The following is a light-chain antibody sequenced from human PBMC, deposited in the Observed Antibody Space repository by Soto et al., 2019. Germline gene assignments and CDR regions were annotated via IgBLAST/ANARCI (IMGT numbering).Light chain of an antibody. CDR1: QSISSW. Sequence: DIPMTQSPSTLSVSVGDRVTITCRASQSISSWLAWYQQKPGKAPNLLIYKASSLESGVPSRFSGSGSGTEFTLTVSSLQPDDFATYYCQQYDSYPLTFGGGTKVEIK. V-gene: IGKV1-5*03. CDR3: QQYDSYPLT. CDR2: KAS. J-gene: IGKJ4*01.